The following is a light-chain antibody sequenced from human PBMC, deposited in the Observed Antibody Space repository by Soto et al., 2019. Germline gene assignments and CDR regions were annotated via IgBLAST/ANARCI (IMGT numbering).Light chain of an antibody. CDR3: QQYGSSPYT. J-gene: IGKJ2*01. V-gene: IGKV3-20*01. CDR1: QSVSSSY. Sequence: EIVLTQSPGTLSLSPGERATLSCRASQSVSSSYLAGYQQKPGQAPRLLIYGASSRATGIPDRFSGSGSGTDFTLTISRLETEDCAVYSCQQYGSSPYTFGQGTKLEIK. CDR2: GAS.